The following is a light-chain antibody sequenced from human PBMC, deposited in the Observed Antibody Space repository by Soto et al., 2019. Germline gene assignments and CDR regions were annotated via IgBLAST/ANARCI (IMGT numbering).Light chain of an antibody. CDR2: DVS. V-gene: IGLV2-14*03. Sequence: QSALTQPASVSGAPGQSIAISCSGNSSDVGGDHVSWYQHHPGKVPRLVIYDVSNRPSGISNRFSGSKSDNTASLTISGLQADDEADYYCSSHSSTSHYVFGTGTKVPS. CDR1: SSDVGGDH. J-gene: IGLJ1*01. CDR3: SSHSSTSHYV.